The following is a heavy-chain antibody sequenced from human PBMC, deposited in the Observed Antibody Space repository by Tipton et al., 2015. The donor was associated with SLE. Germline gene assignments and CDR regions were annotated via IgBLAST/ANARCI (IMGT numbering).Heavy chain of an antibody. Sequence: GLVKPSETLSLTCAVYGGSFSGYYWSWIRQPPGKGLEWIGESNHSGSTNYNPSLKSRVTISVDTSKNQFSLKLSSVTAADTAVYYCARVRGGAPPDYWGQGSLVTVSS. CDR2: SNHSGST. CDR3: ARVRGGAPPDY. J-gene: IGHJ4*02. CDR1: GGSFSGYY. D-gene: IGHD1-1*01. V-gene: IGHV4-34*01.